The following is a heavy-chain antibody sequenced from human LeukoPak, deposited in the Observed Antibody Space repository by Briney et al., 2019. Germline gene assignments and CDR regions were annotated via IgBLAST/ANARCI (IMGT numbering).Heavy chain of an antibody. CDR1: GYTFTSYT. D-gene: IGHD1-14*01. V-gene: IGHV1-3*03. J-gene: IGHJ3*01. CDR3: ARERGIRDAFDF. Sequence: GSSVKVSCKASGYTFTSYTILWVRQAPGQSLEWMGWISVGRGDSKCSQEFQGRVTLTRATSATTAYLEVSSLRPEDMAVYYCARERGIRDAFDFWGQGTMVTVSS. CDR2: ISVGRGDS.